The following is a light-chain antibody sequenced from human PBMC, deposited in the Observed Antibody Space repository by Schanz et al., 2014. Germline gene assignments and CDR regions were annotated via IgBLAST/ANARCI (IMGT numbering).Light chain of an antibody. CDR1: SSNIGSNT. Sequence: QSVLTQPPSASGPPGQRVTMSCSGSSSNIGSNTVNWYQQLPGTAPKLLIYNDNQRPSGVPDRFSGSKSGTSASLAISGLQSEDEADYYCATWDDSLNGGVFGGGTKLTV. J-gene: IGLJ3*02. V-gene: IGLV1-44*01. CDR3: ATWDDSLNGGV. CDR2: NDN.